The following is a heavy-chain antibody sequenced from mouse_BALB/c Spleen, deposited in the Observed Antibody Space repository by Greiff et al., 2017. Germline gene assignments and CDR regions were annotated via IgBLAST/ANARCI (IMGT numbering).Heavy chain of an antibody. CDR1: GFTFSSYG. Sequence: EVQLVESGGGLVQPGGSLKLSCAASGFTFSSYGMSWVRQTPDKRLELVATINSNGGSTYYPDSVKGRFTISRDNAKNTLYLQMSSLKSEDTAMYYCARDRRNSYYFDYWGQGTTLTVSS. D-gene: IGHD2-1*01. J-gene: IGHJ2*01. CDR2: INSNGGST. V-gene: IGHV5-6-3*01. CDR3: ARDRRNSYYFDY.